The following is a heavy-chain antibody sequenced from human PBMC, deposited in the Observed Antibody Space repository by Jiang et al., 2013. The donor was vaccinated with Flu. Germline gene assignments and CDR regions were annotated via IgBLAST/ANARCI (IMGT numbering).Heavy chain of an antibody. CDR3: ARGSGGVIPYYYYGMDV. Sequence: SGAEVKKPGSSVKVSCKTSGGTFSTYTFSWVRQAPGQGLEWMGKLIPMLDIASYAQSFQGRVAISADKSTSTLYMELTSLRSEDTAMYYCARGSGGVIPYYYYGMDVWGQGTTVTVSS. CDR2: LIPMLDIA. V-gene: IGHV1-69*04. D-gene: IGHD3-10*01. J-gene: IGHJ6*02. CDR1: GGTFSTYT.